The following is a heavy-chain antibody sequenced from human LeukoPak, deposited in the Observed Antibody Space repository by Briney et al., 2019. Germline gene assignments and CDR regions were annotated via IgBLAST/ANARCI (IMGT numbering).Heavy chain of an antibody. V-gene: IGHV1-69*06. CDR1: GGTFSSYA. D-gene: IGHD6-13*01. Sequence: EASVKVSCKASGGTFSSYAISWVRQAPGQGLEWMGGIIPIFGTANYAQKLQGRVTVTADKSTSTAYMELSSLRSEDTAVYYCAKLWGSSWYKGSDDAFDIWGQGTMVTVSS. CDR3: AKLWGSSWYKGSDDAFDI. J-gene: IGHJ3*02. CDR2: IIPIFGTA.